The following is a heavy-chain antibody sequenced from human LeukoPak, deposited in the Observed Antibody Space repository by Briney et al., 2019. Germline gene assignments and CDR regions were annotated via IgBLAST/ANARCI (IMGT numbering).Heavy chain of an antibody. CDR2: MSDRGCGT. V-gene: IGHV3-23*01. CDR3: SKTRNGGCCSPFDY. CDR1: GFTLSNYA. J-gene: IGHJ4*01. D-gene: IGHD4-23*01. Sequence: GGSLRLSCEASGFTLSNYAMNGVRPAPGRGRDGVSSMSDRGCGTYCARSVKGRLTISSDNSQHTLYLQVNSLRANDSAVYYFSKTRNGGCCSPFDYWGKEPWSPSAQ.